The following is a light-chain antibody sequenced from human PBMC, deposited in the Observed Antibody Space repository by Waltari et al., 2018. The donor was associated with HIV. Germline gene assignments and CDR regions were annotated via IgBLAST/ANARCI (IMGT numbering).Light chain of an antibody. CDR3: QQRISWPIT. Sequence: EIVMTQSPATLSVSPGERATLSCRASQSVSSNLAWYQQTPGQAPRLLIYGAFTRATGIPARFSGSGSGTEFTLTIDSLEPEDCAVYFCQQRISWPITFGQGTRL. CDR2: GAF. J-gene: IGKJ5*01. V-gene: IGKV3-15*01. CDR1: QSVSSN.